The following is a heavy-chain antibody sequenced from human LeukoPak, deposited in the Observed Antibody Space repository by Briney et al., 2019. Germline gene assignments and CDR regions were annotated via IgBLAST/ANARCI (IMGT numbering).Heavy chain of an antibody. V-gene: IGHV3-23*01. CDR1: GFTFSTFA. CDR3: ARDHYYDSSGYLDY. J-gene: IGHJ4*02. Sequence: PGGSLRLSCAASGFTFSTFAMIWVRQPPGKGVEWVSSIFPSGGEIHYADSVRGRFTISRDNSKNTLYLQMNSLRAEDTAVYYCARDHYYDSSGYLDYWGQGTLVTVSS. D-gene: IGHD3-22*01. CDR2: IFPSGGEI.